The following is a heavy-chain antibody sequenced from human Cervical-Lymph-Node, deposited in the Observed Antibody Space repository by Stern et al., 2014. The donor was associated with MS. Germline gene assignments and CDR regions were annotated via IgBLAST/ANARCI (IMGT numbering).Heavy chain of an antibody. Sequence: EVQLVESGGGLVQPGGSLRLSCAASGFNFSVYWMHGVRQVPGQGLVWVSRINGDGSKTTYADSVKGRFTVSRDNAKNTLYLQMNSLRAEDTAVYYCARDRGGYYDSSGYSDYWGQGTLITVSS. CDR2: INGDGSKT. CDR1: GFNFSVYW. J-gene: IGHJ4*02. V-gene: IGHV3-74*01. D-gene: IGHD3-22*01. CDR3: ARDRGGYYDSSGYSDY.